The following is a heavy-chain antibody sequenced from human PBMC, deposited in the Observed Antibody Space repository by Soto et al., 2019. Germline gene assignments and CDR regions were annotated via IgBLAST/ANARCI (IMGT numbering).Heavy chain of an antibody. CDR2: IYYSGST. Sequence: SETLSLTCTVSGGSISSYYWSWIRQPPGKGLEWIGYIYYSGSTNYNPSLKSRVTISVDTSKTQFSRKLSSVTAADTAVYYCASTNDYGDPGYYYYGMDVWGQGTTVTVSS. D-gene: IGHD4-17*01. J-gene: IGHJ6*02. CDR1: GGSISSYY. V-gene: IGHV4-59*08. CDR3: ASTNDYGDPGYYYYGMDV.